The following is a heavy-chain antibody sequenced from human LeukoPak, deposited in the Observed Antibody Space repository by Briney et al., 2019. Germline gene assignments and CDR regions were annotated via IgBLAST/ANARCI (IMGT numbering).Heavy chain of an antibody. CDR3: ARVRYYYDSSGYYYFDY. CDR1: GGSISHYY. D-gene: IGHD3-22*01. J-gene: IGHJ4*02. CDR2: IYYSGST. Sequence: KPSETLSLTCTVSGGSISHYYWSWIRQPPGKGLEWLGYIYYSGSTKYNPSLKSRVTISVDTSKNQFSLKLSSVTAADTAVYYCARVRYYYDSSGYYYFDYWGQGTLFSVSS. V-gene: IGHV4-59*01.